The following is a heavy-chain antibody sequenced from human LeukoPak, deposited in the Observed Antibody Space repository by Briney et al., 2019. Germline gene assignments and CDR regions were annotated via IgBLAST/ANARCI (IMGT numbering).Heavy chain of an antibody. Sequence: ASVKVSCKASGYTFSSYGISWVRQAPGQGLEWLGWISGYSGNTNYAQKLQGRVTMTTDTSTSTAYMELRSLRSDDTAVYYCARATLGLAYFDYWGQGTLVTVSS. CDR2: ISGYSGNT. CDR3: ARATLGLAYFDY. CDR1: GYTFSSYG. J-gene: IGHJ4*02. V-gene: IGHV1-18*01.